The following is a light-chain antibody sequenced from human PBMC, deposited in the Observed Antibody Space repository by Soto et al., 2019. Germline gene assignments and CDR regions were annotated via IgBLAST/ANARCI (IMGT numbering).Light chain of an antibody. Sequence: SVLTQPPPTPASPGQSVTNSCTGTSSDVGGYNYVSWYQQHPGKAPKLMIYEVSKRPSGVPDRFSGSKSGNTASLTVSGLQAEDEADYYCSSYAGSNMGVFGTGTKVTVL. J-gene: IGLJ1*01. CDR3: SSYAGSNMGV. CDR2: EVS. V-gene: IGLV2-8*01. CDR1: SSDVGGYNY.